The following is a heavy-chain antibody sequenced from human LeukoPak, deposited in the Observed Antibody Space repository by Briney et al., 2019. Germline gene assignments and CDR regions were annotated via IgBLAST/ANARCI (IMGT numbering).Heavy chain of an antibody. CDR3: AAGFSNHGYIY. CDR2: TVLGSGDT. CDR1: GLTFSTSA. D-gene: IGHD5-12*01. V-gene: IGHV1-58*02. J-gene: IGHJ4*02. Sequence: LVKVSCKASGLTFSTSAMQWVRQTRGQGLEWIGWTVLGSGDTNYAQSLKERVTITRDMSTSTAYMEMSSLRSEDTAMYYCAAGFSNHGYIYWGQGTLVTVSS.